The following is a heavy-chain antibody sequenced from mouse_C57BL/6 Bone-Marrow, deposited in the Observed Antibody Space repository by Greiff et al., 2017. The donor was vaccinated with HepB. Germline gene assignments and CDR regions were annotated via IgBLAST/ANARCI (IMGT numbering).Heavy chain of an antibody. CDR3: ASDLDYGRFAY. CDR1: GFSLTSYG. J-gene: IGHJ3*01. D-gene: IGHD2-4*01. V-gene: IGHV2-6*01. CDR2: IWGVGST. Sequence: VQLQQSGPGLVAPSQSLSITCTVSGFSLTSYGVDWVRQSPGKGLEWLGVIWGVGSTNYNSALKSRLSISKDNSKSQVFLKMNSLQTDDTAMYYCASDLDYGRFAYWGQGTLVTVSA.